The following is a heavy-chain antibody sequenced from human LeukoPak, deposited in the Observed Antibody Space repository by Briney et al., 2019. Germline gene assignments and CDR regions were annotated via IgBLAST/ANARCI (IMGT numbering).Heavy chain of an antibody. J-gene: IGHJ4*02. CDR3: ARQRQVEAPSN. V-gene: IGHV4-39*01. Sequence: KPSETLSLTCTASGASISSSSYYWGWIRQPPGKGLEWIGSIYYTGNTYYKPSLESRVTISVDTSRNHFSLKLSSVTAADTALYYCARQRQVEAPSNWGQGTLVTVSS. CDR1: GASISSSSYY. CDR2: IYYTGNT. D-gene: IGHD1-26*01.